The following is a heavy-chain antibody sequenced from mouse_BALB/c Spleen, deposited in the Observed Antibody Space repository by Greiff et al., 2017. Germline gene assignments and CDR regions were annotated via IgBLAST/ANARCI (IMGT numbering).Heavy chain of an antibody. CDR1: GYTFTDYW. Sequence: VQLHQPGAELVMPGASVKMSCKASGYTFTDYWMHWVKQRPGQGLEWIGAIDTSDSYTSYNQKFKGKATLTVDESSSTAYMQLSSLTSEDSAVYYCARDHYGSSYWYFDVWGAGTTVTVSS. J-gene: IGHJ1*01. D-gene: IGHD1-1*01. CDR3: ARDHYGSSYWYFDV. V-gene: IGHV1-69*01. CDR2: IDTSDSYT.